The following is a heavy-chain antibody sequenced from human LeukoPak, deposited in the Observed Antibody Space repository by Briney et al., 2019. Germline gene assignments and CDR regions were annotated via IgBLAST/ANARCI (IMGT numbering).Heavy chain of an antibody. CDR3: ARGYWNYGGENWFDP. J-gene: IGHJ5*02. CDR1: GYTFTGYY. D-gene: IGHD1-7*01. Sequence: ASVKVSCKASGYTFTGYYMHWVRQAPGQGLEWMGWINPNSGGTNYAQKFQGRVTMTRDTSISTAYMELSRLRSDDTAVYYCARGYWNYGGENWFDPWGQGTLVTVSS. CDR2: INPNSGGT. V-gene: IGHV1-2*02.